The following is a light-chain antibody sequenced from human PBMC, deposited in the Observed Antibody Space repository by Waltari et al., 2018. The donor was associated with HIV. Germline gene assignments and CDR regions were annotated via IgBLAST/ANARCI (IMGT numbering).Light chain of an antibody. CDR3: QQYGSSPLT. Sequence: EIVLTQSPGTLSLSPGERATLSCRASQSVRNNYLVWYQKKPGHAPMLLIYGASSRATGIPDRFSGSGSGTDFTLTISRLEPEDFAIFYCQQYGSSPLTFGQGTRLEIK. CDR1: QSVRNNY. J-gene: IGKJ5*01. CDR2: GAS. V-gene: IGKV3-20*01.